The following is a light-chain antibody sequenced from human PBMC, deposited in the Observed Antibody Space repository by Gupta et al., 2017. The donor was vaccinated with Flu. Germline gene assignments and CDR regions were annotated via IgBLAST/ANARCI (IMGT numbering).Light chain of an antibody. CDR1: DSNIGSNT. CDR2: TDD. V-gene: IGLV1-44*01. J-gene: IGLJ3*02. CDR3: AAWDDSLNALV. Sequence: QSVLPQPPSASGPPGQRVTIPCSGSDSNIGSNTVNWYQQLPGTAPKLLMYTDDQRPSGVPDRFSGSKSGTSGSLAITGLQAEDEADYYCAAWDDSLNALVFGGGTKLTVL.